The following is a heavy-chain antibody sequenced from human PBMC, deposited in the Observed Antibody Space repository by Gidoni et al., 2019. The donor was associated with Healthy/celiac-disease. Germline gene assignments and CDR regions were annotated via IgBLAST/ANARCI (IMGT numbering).Heavy chain of an antibody. Sequence: EVQLVESGGGLVQPGRSLRLSCSASGFTFDDYAMHWVRQAPGKGLEWVSGISWNSGSIGYADSVKGRFTISRDNAKNSLYLQMNSLRAEDTALYYCAKDLADSSSFSFDYWGQGTLVTVSS. CDR1: GFTFDDYA. CDR2: ISWNSGSI. J-gene: IGHJ4*02. V-gene: IGHV3-9*01. D-gene: IGHD6-13*01. CDR3: AKDLADSSSFSFDY.